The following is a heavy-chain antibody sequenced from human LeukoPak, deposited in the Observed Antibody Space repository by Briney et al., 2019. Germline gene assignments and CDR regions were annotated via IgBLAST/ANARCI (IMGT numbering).Heavy chain of an antibody. CDR2: IYSGGST. J-gene: IGHJ3*02. D-gene: IGHD6-19*01. Sequence: GGSLRLSCAASGFTVSSNYMSWVRQAPGKGLEWVSVIYSGGSTYYADSVKGSFTISRDNSKNTLYLQMNSLRAEDTAVYYCARDGPGGAVAGDVFDIGGEGTMVTVSS. CDR1: GFTVSSNY. CDR3: ARDGPGGAVAGDVFDI. V-gene: IGHV3-66*01.